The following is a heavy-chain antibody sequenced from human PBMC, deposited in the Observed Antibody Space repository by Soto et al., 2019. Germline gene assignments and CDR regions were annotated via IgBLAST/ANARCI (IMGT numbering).Heavy chain of an antibody. Sequence: QVQLVQSGAEVKKPGSSVKVSCKASGGTFSSYAISWVRQAPGQGLEWMGGIIPIFGTADYAQKFQGRVTITADEYTSTAYVELSSLRSEDTAGYYCAKTPENYYYGMDVWGQGTTVTVSS. CDR1: GGTFSSYA. V-gene: IGHV1-69*12. CDR2: IIPIFGTA. CDR3: AKTPENYYYGMDV. J-gene: IGHJ6*02.